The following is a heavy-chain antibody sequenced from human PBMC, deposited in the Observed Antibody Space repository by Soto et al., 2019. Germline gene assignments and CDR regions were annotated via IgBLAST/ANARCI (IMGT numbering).Heavy chain of an antibody. D-gene: IGHD3-22*01. CDR3: ARGGSYWARRHYFDS. V-gene: IGHV1-8*02. CDR2: VTPRNGDT. J-gene: IGHJ4*02. Sequence: QVQLVQSGAEMKKPGASVKVSCKASGYTFTSYAINWVRQAAGQVPEWMGSVTPRNGDTAFAQKYQGRVTVTSNTSISTVYMELSNLRSDDTAVYYCARGGSYWARRHYFDSGGQGALVTVSS. CDR1: GYTFTSYA.